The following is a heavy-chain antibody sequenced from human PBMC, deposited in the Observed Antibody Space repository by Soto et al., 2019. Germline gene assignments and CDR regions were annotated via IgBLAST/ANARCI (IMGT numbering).Heavy chain of an antibody. CDR1: GFSLSTTGVG. V-gene: IGHV2-5*02. D-gene: IGHD3-9*01. Sequence: QITLKESGPTLVKPTQTLTLTCTFSGFSLSTTGVGVGWIRQPPGKSLEWLALIYWDDDARYSPSLKSRPTXTXDXCRNQVVLTMTNMDPVDTATFYCAHRLTGHGCYFDYWGQGTLVTVSS. CDR3: AHRLTGHGCYFDY. J-gene: IGHJ4*02. CDR2: IYWDDDA.